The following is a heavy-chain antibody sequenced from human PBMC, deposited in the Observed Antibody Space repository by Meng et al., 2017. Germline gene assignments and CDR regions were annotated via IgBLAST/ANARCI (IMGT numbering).Heavy chain of an antibody. J-gene: IGHJ4*02. CDR1: GGSISSSSYY. V-gene: IGHV4-39*07. Sequence: QLQLQESGPGQVKPSETLSLTCTVSGGSISSSSYYWGWIRQPPGKGLEWIGSIYYSGSTYYNPSLKSRVTISVDTSKNQFSLKLSSVTAADTAVYYCARVRDGYNVVVDYWGQGTLVTVSS. CDR3: ARVRDGYNVVVDY. D-gene: IGHD5-24*01. CDR2: IYYSGST.